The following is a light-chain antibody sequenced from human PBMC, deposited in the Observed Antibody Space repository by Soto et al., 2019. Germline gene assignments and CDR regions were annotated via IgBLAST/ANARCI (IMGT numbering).Light chain of an antibody. J-gene: IGKJ1*01. CDR1: QVIRND. V-gene: IGKV1-6*01. CDR2: GAS. Sequence: AIQMTQSPSTLSASVGDRVTITCRASQVIRNDLGWYQQKQGTAPKLLIYGASNLQSGVPSRFSGSGSGTDFTLTITSLPPEDFATYYCLHDHNYPWTFGQGTKVDIK. CDR3: LHDHNYPWT.